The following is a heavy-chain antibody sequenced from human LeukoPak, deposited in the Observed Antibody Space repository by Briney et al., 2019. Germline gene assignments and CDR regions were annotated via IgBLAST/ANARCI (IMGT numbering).Heavy chain of an antibody. CDR1: GSIFSNYA. CDR2: ISRSGGST. Sequence: GGSLRLSCAASGSIFSNYAMSWVRQAPGKGLEWVSAISRSGGSTYYADSVKGRFTISRDNSKNTLYLQMNSLGAEDTAVYFCARGGGDYCFDYWGQGALVTVSS. D-gene: IGHD2-21*02. CDR3: ARGGGDYCFDY. V-gene: IGHV3-23*01. J-gene: IGHJ4*02.